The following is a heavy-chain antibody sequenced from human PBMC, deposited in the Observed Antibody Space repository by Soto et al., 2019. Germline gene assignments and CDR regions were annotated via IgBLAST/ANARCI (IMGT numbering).Heavy chain of an antibody. D-gene: IGHD3-16*01. Sequence: QVQLQESGPGLVKPAETLSLTYSVSGASVTSGLYYWTWIRQPPGRGLEWMGFIYDGGGSNYSPSLRGRVTMSVDSSKNQFSLNLTSVTAADTAVYYCARADGREFDYDDVWGTRGDWFDPWGQGTLVTVSS. V-gene: IGHV4-61*01. J-gene: IGHJ5*02. CDR3: ARADGREFDYDDVWGTRGDWFDP. CDR1: GASVTSGLYY. CDR2: IYDGGGS.